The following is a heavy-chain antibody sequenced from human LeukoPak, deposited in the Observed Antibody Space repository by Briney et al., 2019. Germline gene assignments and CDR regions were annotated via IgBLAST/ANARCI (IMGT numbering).Heavy chain of an antibody. CDR1: EFTFSSYG. D-gene: IGHD3-16*02. Sequence: PGRSLRLSCAASEFTFSSYGMHWVRQAPGKGLEWVAVISYDGSNKYYADSVKGRFTISRDNSKNTLYLQMNSLRAEDTAVYYCAKDLGDYVWGSYRYFGYYYYGMDVWGQGTTVTVSS. J-gene: IGHJ6*02. V-gene: IGHV3-30*18. CDR2: ISYDGSNK. CDR3: AKDLGDYVWGSYRYFGYYYYGMDV.